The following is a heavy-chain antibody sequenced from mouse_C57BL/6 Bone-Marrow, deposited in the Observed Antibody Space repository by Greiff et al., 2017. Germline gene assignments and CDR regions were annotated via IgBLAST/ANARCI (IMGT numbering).Heavy chain of an antibody. J-gene: IGHJ2*01. CDR3: SSFDS. V-gene: IGHV1-55*01. CDR1: GYTFTSYW. Sequence: QVQLQQPGAVLVKPGASVKMSCKASGYTFTSYWIPWVKQRPGQGLEWIGDIYPGRGSTSYTEKFKSKATLTVDTSSSTAYMQLSSLTSEDSAVYYYSSFDSWGQGTTLTVSS. CDR2: IYPGRGST.